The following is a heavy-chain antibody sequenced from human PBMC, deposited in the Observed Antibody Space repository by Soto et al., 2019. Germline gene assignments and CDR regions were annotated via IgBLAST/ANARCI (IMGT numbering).Heavy chain of an antibody. CDR3: ARSASGTSSLWFDV. V-gene: IGHV4-61*03. CDR1: GGSISSGGYY. CDR2: IYFTGST. D-gene: IGHD3-10*01. Sequence: SETLSLTCTVSGGSISSGGYYWSWIRQPPGRGLEWIGHIYFTGSTNYNPSLKSRVTISADTSKRHFSLKVTSVTAADTAVYYCARSASGTSSLWFDVWGQGTLVTVSS. J-gene: IGHJ5*02.